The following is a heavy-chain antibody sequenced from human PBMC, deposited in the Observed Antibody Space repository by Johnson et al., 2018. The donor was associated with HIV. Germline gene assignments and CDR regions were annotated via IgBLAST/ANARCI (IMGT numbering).Heavy chain of an antibody. J-gene: IGHJ3*02. Sequence: EVQLVESGGGLVQPGRSLRLSCAASGFTFGDYAMHWVRQGPGKGLEWVANIKQDGSEKYYVDSVKGRFTISRDNAKNTLYLQMNSLRAEDTAVYYCAREQELIGERAFDIWGQGTMVTVSS. CDR1: GFTFGDYA. D-gene: IGHD6-13*01. V-gene: IGHV3-7*01. CDR3: AREQELIGERAFDI. CDR2: IKQDGSEK.